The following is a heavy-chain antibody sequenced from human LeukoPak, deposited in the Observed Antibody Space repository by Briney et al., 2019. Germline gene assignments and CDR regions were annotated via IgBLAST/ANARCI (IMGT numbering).Heavy chain of an antibody. CDR2: INHSGST. V-gene: IGHV4-34*01. Sequence: DPSETLSLTCAVYGGSFSGYYWSWLSQPPGKGLEWIGEINHSGSTNYNPSLKSRVTISVDTSKNQFSLKLSSVTAADTAVYYCVRDKDYYDSSGESSAFDIWGQGTMVTVSS. CDR3: VRDKDYYDSSGESSAFDI. CDR1: GGSFSGYY. J-gene: IGHJ3*02. D-gene: IGHD3-22*01.